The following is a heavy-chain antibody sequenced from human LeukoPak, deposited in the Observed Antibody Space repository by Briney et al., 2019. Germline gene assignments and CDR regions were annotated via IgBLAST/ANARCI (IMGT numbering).Heavy chain of an antibody. J-gene: IGHJ5*02. CDR2: INHSGST. CDR1: GGSFSGYY. CDR3: ARGGDGFDP. V-gene: IGHV4-34*01. D-gene: IGHD5-24*01. Sequence: NTSETLSLTCAVYGGSFSGYYWSWIRQPPGKGLEWIGEINHSGSTNYNPSLKSRVTISVDTSKNQFSLKLCSVTAADTAVYYCARGGDGFDPWGQGTLVTVSS.